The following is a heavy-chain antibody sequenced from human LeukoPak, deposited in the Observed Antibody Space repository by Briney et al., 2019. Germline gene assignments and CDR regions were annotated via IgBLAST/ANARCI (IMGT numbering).Heavy chain of an antibody. V-gene: IGHV1-69*13. CDR3: ARGENLGYCSGGSCSGVYFDY. D-gene: IGHD2-15*01. J-gene: IGHJ4*02. CDR2: IIPIFGTA. CDR1: GGTFSSYA. Sequence: SVKVSCKASGGTFSSYAISWVRQAPGQGLEWMGGIIPIFGTANYAQKFQGRVTITADESTSTAYMELSSLRSEDTAVYYCARGENLGYCSGGSCSGVYFDYWGQGTLVTVFS.